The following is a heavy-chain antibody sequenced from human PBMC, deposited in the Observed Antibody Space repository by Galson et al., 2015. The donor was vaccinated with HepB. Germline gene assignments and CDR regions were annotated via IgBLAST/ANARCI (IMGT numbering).Heavy chain of an antibody. CDR2: ISSSSSYT. Sequence: SLRLSCAASGFTFSYYYMSWIRQAPGKGLEWVSYISSSSSYTNYADSVKGRFTISRDNSKNTLYLQMNSLRAEDTAVYYCARDTVAGKGGYYYYYGMDVWGQGTTVTVSS. CDR3: ARDTVAGKGGYYYYYGMDV. D-gene: IGHD6-19*01. V-gene: IGHV3-11*06. J-gene: IGHJ6*02. CDR1: GFTFSYYY.